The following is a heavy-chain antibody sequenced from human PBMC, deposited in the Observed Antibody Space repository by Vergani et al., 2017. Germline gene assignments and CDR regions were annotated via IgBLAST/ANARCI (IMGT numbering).Heavy chain of an antibody. CDR2: IYYSGST. D-gene: IGHD2-15*01. V-gene: IGHV4-39*01. CDR3: ASSYCSGGSCYSRGTAYWYFDL. J-gene: IGHJ2*01. CDR1: GGSISSSSYY. Sequence: QLQLQESGPGLVKPSETLSLTCTVSGGSISSSSYYWGWIRQPPGKGMEWIGSIYYSGSTYYNPSLKSRVTISVDPSKNQFSLKLSSVTAADRAGYYCASSYCSGGSCYSRGTAYWYFDLWGRGTLVTVAS.